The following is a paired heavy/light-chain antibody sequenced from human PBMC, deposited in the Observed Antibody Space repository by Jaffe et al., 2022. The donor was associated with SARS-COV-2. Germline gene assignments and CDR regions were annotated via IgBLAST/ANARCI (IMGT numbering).Light chain of an antibody. J-gene: IGKJ2*01. CDR2: NSS. Sequence: EVVLTQSPGTLSLSPGDTATLSCRASQSVNTRYLAWYQQKPGQAPRLLIYNSSNRATGIPDRFSGSGSETDFTLTISRLEPEDFAVYYCQQYGSRYTFGQGTKLEIK. CDR3: QQYGSRYT. V-gene: IGKV3-20*01. CDR1: QSVNTRY.
Heavy chain of an antibody. CDR2: ISFDGLVK. Sequence: QVQLVESGGGVVQPGRSVRLSCAASGFTFNTYALHWVRQAPGKGLEWVAAISFDGLVKSYADSVKGRFTISRDNAKNTIYLQMNSLRPEDTALFYCARGMVTVVTSEDAFDIWGQGTMVTVSS. J-gene: IGHJ3*02. CDR3: ARGMVTVVTSEDAFDI. D-gene: IGHD5-18*01. CDR1: GFTFNTYA. V-gene: IGHV3-30-3*01.